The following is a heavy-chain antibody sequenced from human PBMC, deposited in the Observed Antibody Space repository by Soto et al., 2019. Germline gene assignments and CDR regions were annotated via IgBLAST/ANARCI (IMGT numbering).Heavy chain of an antibody. D-gene: IGHD3-22*01. Sequence: SETLSLTCAFYCGSFIGYYWSWIRQPPGKGLEWIGEINHSGSTNYNPSLKSRVTISVDTSKNQFSLKLSSVTAADTAVYYCARGRKYYDSSGYYHRRRVTNDYWGQGTLVTVSS. CDR2: INHSGST. CDR3: ARGRKYYDSSGYYHRRRVTNDY. J-gene: IGHJ4*02. V-gene: IGHV4-34*01. CDR1: CGSFIGYY.